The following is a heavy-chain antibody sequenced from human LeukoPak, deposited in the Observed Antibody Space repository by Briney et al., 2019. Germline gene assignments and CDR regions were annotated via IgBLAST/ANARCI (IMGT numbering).Heavy chain of an antibody. CDR2: ISSSGSTI. V-gene: IGHV3-48*03. J-gene: IGHJ4*02. CDR1: GFTFSSYE. D-gene: IGHD3-10*01. Sequence: PGGSLRLSXAASGFTFSSYEMNWVRQAPGKGLEWVSYISSSGSTIYYADSVKGRFTISRDNAKNSLYLQMNSLRAEDTAVYYCARGARGYFDYWGQGTLVTVSS. CDR3: ARGARGYFDY.